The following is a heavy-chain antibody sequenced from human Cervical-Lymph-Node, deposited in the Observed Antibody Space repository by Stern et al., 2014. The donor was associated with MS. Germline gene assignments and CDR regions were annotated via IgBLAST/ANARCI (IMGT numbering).Heavy chain of an antibody. CDR2: IIPIFATA. J-gene: IGHJ6*02. Sequence: DQLVESGAEVKKPGSSVKVSCKASGDTFTNYAISWVRQAPGQGLEWMGGIIPIFATANYAQKFQGRVTITADKSTTTAYMELSSLRSEDTAVYYCARNDYSYGMDVWGQGTTVTVSS. D-gene: IGHD4/OR15-4a*01. V-gene: IGHV1-69*06. CDR3: ARNDYSYGMDV. CDR1: GDTFTNYA.